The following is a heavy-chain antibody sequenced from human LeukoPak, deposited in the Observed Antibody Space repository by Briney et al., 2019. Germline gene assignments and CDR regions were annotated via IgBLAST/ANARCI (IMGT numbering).Heavy chain of an antibody. J-gene: IGHJ3*02. V-gene: IGHV7-4-1*02. CDR3: ARGNFDWLLRMVGAFDI. CDR1: GYTFTSYY. Sequence: ASVKVSCKASGYTFTSYYMHWVRQAPGQGLEWMGWINTNTGNPTYAQGFTGRFVFSLDTSVSTAYLQISSLKAEDTAVYYCARGNFDWLLRMVGAFDIWGQGTMVTVSS. CDR2: INTNTGNP. D-gene: IGHD3-9*01.